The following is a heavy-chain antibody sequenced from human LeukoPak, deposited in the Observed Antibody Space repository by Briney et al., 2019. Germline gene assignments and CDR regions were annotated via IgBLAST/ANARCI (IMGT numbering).Heavy chain of an antibody. J-gene: IGHJ5*02. D-gene: IGHD2-15*01. CDR3: ARDLHGALPLLHCSGGSCYFGWFDP. Sequence: GASVKVSCKASGGTFSSYAISWVRRAPGQGLEWMGRIIPILGIANYAQKFQGRVTITADKSTSTAYMELSSLRSEDTAVYYCARDLHGALPLLHCSGGSCYFGWFDPWGQGTLVTVSS. CDR1: GGTFSSYA. CDR2: IIPILGIA. V-gene: IGHV1-69*04.